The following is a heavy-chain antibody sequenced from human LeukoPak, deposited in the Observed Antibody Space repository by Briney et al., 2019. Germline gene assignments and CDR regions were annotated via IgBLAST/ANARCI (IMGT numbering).Heavy chain of an antibody. CDR1: GGTFSSYA. J-gene: IGHJ4*02. Sequence: ASVKVSCKASGGTFSSYAISWVRQAPGQGLEWMGGIIPIFGTANYAQKFQGRVTITADKSTSTAYMELSSLRSDDTAVYYCARDGIVATIRQDYASDYWGQGTLVTVSS. CDR2: IIPIFGTA. D-gene: IGHD5-12*01. CDR3: ARDGIVATIRQDYASDY. V-gene: IGHV1-69*06.